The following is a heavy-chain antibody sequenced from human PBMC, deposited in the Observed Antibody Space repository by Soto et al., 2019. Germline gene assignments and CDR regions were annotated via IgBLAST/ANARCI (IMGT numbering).Heavy chain of an antibody. V-gene: IGHV3-48*01. J-gene: IGHJ6*02. Sequence: QPGGSLRLSCAACGFSFSSCAMNWVRQAPGKGLEWVSYISSSSSTIYYADSVKSRFTISRDNAKNSLYLQMNSLRAEDTAVYYCATSLAVWGQGTTVTVSS. CDR3: ATSLAV. CDR1: GFSFSSCA. CDR2: ISSSSSTI.